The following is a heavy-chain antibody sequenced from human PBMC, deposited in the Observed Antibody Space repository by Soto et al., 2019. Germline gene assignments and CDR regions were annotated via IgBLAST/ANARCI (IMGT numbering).Heavy chain of an antibody. Sequence: SVKVSCKASGYTFTSYGISWVRQAPGQGLEWMGWIIPIFGTANYAQKFQGRVTITADKSTSTAYMELSSLRSEDTAVYYCARDPGGVLPAPIRYHYVMDVWGQRTTVTV. J-gene: IGHJ6*02. CDR3: ARDPGGVLPAPIRYHYVMDV. CDR2: IIPIFGTA. D-gene: IGHD2-2*01. CDR1: GYTFTSYG. V-gene: IGHV1-69*06.